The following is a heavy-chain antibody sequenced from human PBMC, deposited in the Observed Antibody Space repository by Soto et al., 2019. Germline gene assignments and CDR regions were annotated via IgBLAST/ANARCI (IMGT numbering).Heavy chain of an antibody. D-gene: IGHD3-16*02. CDR3: QVVGGVIVTSFDY. V-gene: IGHV1-69*06. CDR1: GGTFSSYS. J-gene: IGHJ4*02. Sequence: GASVQVSCKASGGTFSSYSISWVRQAPGQGLEWMGGIIPIFGTANYAQKFQGRVTITADKSTSTAYMELSSLRSEDTAVYYCQVVGGVIVTSFDYWGQGTLVTVSS. CDR2: IIPIFGTA.